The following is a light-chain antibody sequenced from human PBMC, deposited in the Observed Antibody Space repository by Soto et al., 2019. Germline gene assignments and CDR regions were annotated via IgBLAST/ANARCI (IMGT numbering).Light chain of an antibody. CDR1: QSIGLA. CDR2: DAS. Sequence: EIVLTQSPGTVSWCPGDRATLCCRASQSIGLAIAWYQHKPGQAPRLLIYDASNRATGIPARFSGSGSGTDFTLTISSLEPEDFAVYYCQQRSNWPPVTFGGGTKVDIK. V-gene: IGKV3-11*01. CDR3: QQRSNWPPVT. J-gene: IGKJ4*01.